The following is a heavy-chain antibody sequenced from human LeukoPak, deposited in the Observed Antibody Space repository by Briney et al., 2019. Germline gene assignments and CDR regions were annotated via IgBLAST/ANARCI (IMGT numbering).Heavy chain of an antibody. CDR2: INPNSGGT. J-gene: IGHJ6*03. CDR3: ARADIVATIPYYYYYMDV. Sequence: ASVKVSCKASGYTFTGYYMHWVRQAPGQGLEWMGWINPNSGGTNYAQKFQGRVTMTRDTSISTAYMELSRLRSDDTAVYHCARADIVATIPYYYYYMDVWGKGTTVTISS. CDR1: GYTFTGYY. V-gene: IGHV1-2*02. D-gene: IGHD5-12*01.